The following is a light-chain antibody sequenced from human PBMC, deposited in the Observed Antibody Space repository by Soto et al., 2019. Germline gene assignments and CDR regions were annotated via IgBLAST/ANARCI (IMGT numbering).Light chain of an antibody. V-gene: IGKV3-15*01. Sequence: EIVMTQSPATLSVSPGERATLSCRASQSVSSNLAWYQQKPGQAPRLLIYGASTRATGIPARFSGSGSGTEFTHTISSLQSEDFAVYYCQQYNNWPQTFGQGTKVESK. J-gene: IGKJ1*01. CDR3: QQYNNWPQT. CDR1: QSVSSN. CDR2: GAS.